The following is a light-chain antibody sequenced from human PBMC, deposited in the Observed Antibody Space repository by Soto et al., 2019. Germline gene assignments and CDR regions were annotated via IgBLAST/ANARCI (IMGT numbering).Light chain of an antibody. CDR2: DVS. Sequence: DIQMTQYTSSLSASVGARVTITCQASQDITLYLNWYQHKAGKAPNLLIHDVSTLETGVPARFSGRGSGTIFTLTIINLQPEDVATYYCPQYDSLPNTFCQGTKVDIK. CDR1: QDITLY. CDR3: PQYDSLPNT. J-gene: IGKJ2*01. V-gene: IGKV1-33*01.